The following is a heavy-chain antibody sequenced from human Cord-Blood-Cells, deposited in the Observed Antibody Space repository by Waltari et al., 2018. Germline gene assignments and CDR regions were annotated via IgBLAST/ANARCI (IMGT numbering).Heavy chain of an antibody. Sequence: EVQLVESGGGWVQPGGSLRFSCAASGFTFSGYWMSWVRQVPGKGLEWVANIKQDGSEKYYVDSVKGRFTISRDNAKNSLYLQMNSLRAEDTAVYYCARALDYWGQGTLVTVSS. J-gene: IGHJ4*02. CDR1: GFTFSGYW. V-gene: IGHV3-7*01. CDR2: IKQDGSEK. CDR3: ARALDY.